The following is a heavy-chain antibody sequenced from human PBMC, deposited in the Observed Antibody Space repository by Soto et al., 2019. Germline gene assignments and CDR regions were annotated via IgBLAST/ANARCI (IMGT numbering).Heavy chain of an antibody. D-gene: IGHD2-2*01. CDR2: IYYSGST. J-gene: IGHJ4*02. Sequence: PSETLSLTCTVSGGSVSSGSYDWSWIRQPPGKGLEWIGYIYYSGSTNYNPSLKSRVTISVDTSKNQFSLKLSSVTAADTAVYYCARGAHCSSTSCFDYWGQGTLVTVSS. CDR1: GGSVSSGSYD. CDR3: ARGAHCSSTSCFDY. V-gene: IGHV4-61*01.